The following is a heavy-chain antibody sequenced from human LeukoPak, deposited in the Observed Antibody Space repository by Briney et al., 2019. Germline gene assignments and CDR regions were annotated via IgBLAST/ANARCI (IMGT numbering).Heavy chain of an antibody. CDR1: GFTFSSYG. Sequence: GGSLRLSCAASGFTFSSYGVHSVRQAPGKGLEWVAFIRYDGSNKYYADSVKGRFTISRDNSKNTLYLQMNSLRAEDTAVYYSKTIFGVVITNHEAFDFWGQGTMVTVSS. CDR2: IRYDGSNK. J-gene: IGHJ3*01. CDR3: KTIFGVVITNHEAFDF. D-gene: IGHD3-3*01. V-gene: IGHV3-30*02.